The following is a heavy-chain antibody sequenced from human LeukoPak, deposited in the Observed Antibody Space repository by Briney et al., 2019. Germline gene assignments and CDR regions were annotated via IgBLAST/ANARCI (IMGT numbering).Heavy chain of an antibody. J-gene: IGHJ5*02. CDR3: ARDSRAGNWFDP. CDR2: MNPNSGNT. V-gene: IGHV1-8*01. Sequence: ASVKVSCKASGYTFTSYDINWVRQATGQGLEWMGWMNPNSGNTGYAQKFQGRVTMTRNTSISTAYMELSSLRSEDTAVYYCARDSRAGNWFDPWGQATLVTVSS. D-gene: IGHD3-10*01. CDR1: GYTFTSYD.